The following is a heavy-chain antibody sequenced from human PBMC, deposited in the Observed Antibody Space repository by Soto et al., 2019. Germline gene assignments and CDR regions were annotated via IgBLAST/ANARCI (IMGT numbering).Heavy chain of an antibody. J-gene: IGHJ4*02. D-gene: IGHD3-16*01. CDR1: GGSLSGYY. V-gene: IGHV4-34*01. CDR3: ARGMGLGLGEQTALGY. Sequence: QVQLQQWGAGLLKPSETLSLTCAAYGGSLSGYYWSWVRQSPGKGLEWIGEINDSGSTNFNPSLESRVTISRDTSKNQFSLQLTSLTAADTAVYYCARGMGLGLGEQTALGYWGQGTLVTVSS. CDR2: INDSGST.